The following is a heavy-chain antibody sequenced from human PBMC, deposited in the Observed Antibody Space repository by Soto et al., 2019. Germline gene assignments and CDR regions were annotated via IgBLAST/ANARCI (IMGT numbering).Heavy chain of an antibody. D-gene: IGHD3-10*01. CDR1: AYTFTGYY. V-gene: IGHV1-2*02. CDR2: LNPNTGVT. J-gene: IGHJ4*02. Sequence: QVQLVQSGAEVKKPGASVMVYCKASAYTFTGYYINWVRQAPGQGLEWMGWLNPNTGVTKYAHKFQGRVIMTRDTPISTADMHLSSLTSDDTAIYYCARAAVGGEYYYFDYWGQGTLVNVSS. CDR3: ARAAVGGEYYYFDY.